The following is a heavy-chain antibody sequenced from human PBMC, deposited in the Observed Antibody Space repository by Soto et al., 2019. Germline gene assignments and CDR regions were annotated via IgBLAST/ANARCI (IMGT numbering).Heavy chain of an antibody. D-gene: IGHD2-15*01. CDR1: GGSISSYY. J-gene: IGHJ3*02. CDR2: IYYSGST. CDR3: ARQDIVVAGGAFDI. Sequence: QVQLQESGPGLVKPSETLSLTCTVSGGSISSYYWSWIRQPPGKGLEWIGYIYYSGSTNYNPSLKSRVTTSVDTSKNQFSLKLSSVTAADTAVYYCARQDIVVAGGAFDIWGQGTMVTVSS. V-gene: IGHV4-59*08.